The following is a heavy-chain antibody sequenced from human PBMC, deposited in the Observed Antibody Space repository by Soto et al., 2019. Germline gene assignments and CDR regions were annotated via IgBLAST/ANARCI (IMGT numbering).Heavy chain of an antibody. V-gene: IGHV4-38-2*01. D-gene: IGHD4-17*01. CDR3: ARTQITVTTSSFDY. Sequence: LSLTCAVSGYSITSGYYWGWIRQSPGKGLEWIGSIHHGGSTYYNPSLKSRVTISVDVSKNQFSLKLSSVTAADTAVYYCARTQITVTTSSFDYWGQGTLVTVSS. CDR1: GYSITSGYY. CDR2: IHHGGST. J-gene: IGHJ4*02.